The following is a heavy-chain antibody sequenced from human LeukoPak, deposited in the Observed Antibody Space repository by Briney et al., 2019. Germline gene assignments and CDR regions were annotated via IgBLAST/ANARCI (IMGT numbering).Heavy chain of an antibody. J-gene: IGHJ3*02. V-gene: IGHV3-53*01. CDR2: MYSGGDT. CDR1: GFTVSNNY. Sequence: PGGSLRLSCAASGFTVSNNYMSWIRQAPGKGLEWVSVMYSGGDTYYADSVKGRVTISRDTSKNTLYLQMNSLRVEDTAVYYCAGTLYSGYGLGSLGAFDIWGQGTMVTVSS. CDR3: AGTLYSGYGLGSLGAFDI. D-gene: IGHD5-12*01.